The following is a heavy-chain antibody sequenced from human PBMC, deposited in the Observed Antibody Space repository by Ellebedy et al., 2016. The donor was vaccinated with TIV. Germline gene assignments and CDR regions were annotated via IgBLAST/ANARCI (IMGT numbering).Heavy chain of an antibody. Sequence: SETLSLXXTVSGGSISSYYWSWIRQPPGKGLEWIGYIYYSGSTNYNPSLKSRVTISVDTSKNQFSLKLSSVTAADTAVYYCAREVYCSSTSCYHGNSWYFDLWGRGTLVTVSS. V-gene: IGHV4-59*01. CDR3: AREVYCSSTSCYHGNSWYFDL. CDR1: GGSISSYY. J-gene: IGHJ2*01. D-gene: IGHD2-2*01. CDR2: IYYSGST.